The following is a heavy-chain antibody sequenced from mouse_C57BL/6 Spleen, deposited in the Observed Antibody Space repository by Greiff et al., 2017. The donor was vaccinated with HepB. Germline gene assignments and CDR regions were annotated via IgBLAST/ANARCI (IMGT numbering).Heavy chain of an antibody. CDR1: GFNIKDYY. CDR2: IDPEDGES. CDR3: ARSRIYDGYSLAY. Sequence: EVQLQQSGAELVKPGASVKLSCTASGFNIKDYYMHWVKQRTEQGPERIGRIDPEDGESKYAPNFQGKTTITADTYSNTAYLQLSSLQSEDTAVYYCARSRIYDGYSLAYWGQGTLVTVSA. J-gene: IGHJ3*01. D-gene: IGHD2-3*01. V-gene: IGHV14-2*01.